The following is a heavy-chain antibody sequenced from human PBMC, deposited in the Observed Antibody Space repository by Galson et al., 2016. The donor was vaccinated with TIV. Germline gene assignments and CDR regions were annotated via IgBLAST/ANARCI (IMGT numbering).Heavy chain of an antibody. Sequence: SVKVSCKASGYTFTTYDIIWVRQATGQGLEWMGRMNPDSANTDYAQKFQGRVTMTRNTSSSTAYMELSSLRSEDTAVYYCAREVGYCNSNSCYPLYMDVWGKGTTVTVSS. CDR3: AREVGYCNSNSCYPLYMDV. V-gene: IGHV1-8*02. J-gene: IGHJ6*04. D-gene: IGHD2-2*01. CDR2: MNPDSANT. CDR1: GYTFTTYD.